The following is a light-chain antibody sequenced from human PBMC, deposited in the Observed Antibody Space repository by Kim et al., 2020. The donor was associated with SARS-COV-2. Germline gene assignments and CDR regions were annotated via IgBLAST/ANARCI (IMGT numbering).Light chain of an antibody. CDR3: QHYNNSRAVT. Sequence: DIVLTQSPATLSLSPGERATLSCRASQSVTHNYLAWFQHKIGQAPRLLIYRASSRPTSIPDRFSGSGSGTDFTLTIRRLERKDFAVYYSQHYNNSRAVTFCGGTKMDIK. J-gene: IGKJ4*01. CDR1: QSVTHNY. V-gene: IGKV3-20*01. CDR2: RAS.